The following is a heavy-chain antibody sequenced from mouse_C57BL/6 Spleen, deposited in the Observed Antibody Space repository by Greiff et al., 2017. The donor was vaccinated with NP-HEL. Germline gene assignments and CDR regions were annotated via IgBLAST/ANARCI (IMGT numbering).Heavy chain of an antibody. Sequence: VQLQQSGAELVRPGTSVKVSCKASGYAFTNYLIEWVKQRPGQGLEWIGVINPGSGGTNYNEKFKGKATLTADKSSSTAYMQLSSLTSEDSAVYFCARLGPLFDYWGQGTTLTVSS. J-gene: IGHJ2*01. CDR1: GYAFTNYL. CDR2: INPGSGGT. D-gene: IGHD4-1*01. V-gene: IGHV1-54*01. CDR3: ARLGPLFDY.